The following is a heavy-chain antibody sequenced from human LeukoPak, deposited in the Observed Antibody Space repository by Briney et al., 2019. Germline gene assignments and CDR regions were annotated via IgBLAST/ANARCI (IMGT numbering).Heavy chain of an antibody. V-gene: IGHV4-39*01. CDR1: GGSISSSSYY. CDR3: ARHGYDREAFDI. Sequence: PSETLSLTCTVSGGSISSSSYYWGWIRQPPGKGLEWIGSIYHSGSTYYNPSLKSRVTISVDTSKNQFSLKLSSVTAADTAVYYCARHGYDREAFDIWGQGTMVTVSS. D-gene: IGHD3-10*02. J-gene: IGHJ3*02. CDR2: IYHSGST.